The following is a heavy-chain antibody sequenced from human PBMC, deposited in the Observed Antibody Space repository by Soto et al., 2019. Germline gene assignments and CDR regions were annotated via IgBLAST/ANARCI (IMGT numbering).Heavy chain of an antibody. CDR2: ISSGPVTT. D-gene: IGHD2-15*01. CDR3: ARGGAARPDY. V-gene: IGHV3-48*02. CDR1: GFTFSSYG. Sequence: EVQLVNSGGGLVQPGGSLRLSCVVSGFTFSSYGLTWVRRAPGKGLEWVSYISSGPVTTNYADSVKGRFTISRDNAKSSLYLQLNSLRDDDTAVYYCARGGAARPDYWGQGTLVIVSS. J-gene: IGHJ4*02.